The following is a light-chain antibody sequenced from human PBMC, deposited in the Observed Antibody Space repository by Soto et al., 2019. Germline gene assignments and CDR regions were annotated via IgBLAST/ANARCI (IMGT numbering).Light chain of an antibody. J-gene: IGKJ4*01. Sequence: TALTQSPATLSWSPLERATLSVMASQTVSSSYLAWYQQKPGQAPRLLIYGASSRATGIPDRFSGSGSGTDATLTINRLETEDFAVYYCQQYGSSPTFGGGTKVDIK. CDR2: GAS. CDR3: QQYGSSPT. V-gene: IGKV3-20*01. CDR1: QTVSSSY.